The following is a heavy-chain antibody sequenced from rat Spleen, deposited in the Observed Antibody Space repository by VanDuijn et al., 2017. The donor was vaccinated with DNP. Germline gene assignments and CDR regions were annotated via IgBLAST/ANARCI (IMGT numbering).Heavy chain of an antibody. CDR1: GLSISRYH. V-gene: IGHV2-13*01. CDR2: MWSDGTT. Sequence: QVQLKESGPGLLQPSQTLSLTCTVSGLSISRYHVHWVRQPPGKGLEWMGVMWSDGTTDYNSALESRLSISRDTSKSQVLLKMNSLQTEDTAIYYCSRYGGYSALDAWGQGTSVTVSS. D-gene: IGHD1-11*01. J-gene: IGHJ4*01. CDR3: SRYGGYSALDA.